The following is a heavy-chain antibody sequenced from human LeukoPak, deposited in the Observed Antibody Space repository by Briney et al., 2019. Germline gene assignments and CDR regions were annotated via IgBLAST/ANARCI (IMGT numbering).Heavy chain of an antibody. J-gene: IGHJ1*01. CDR1: GFTFSSYW. D-gene: IGHD2-2*01. V-gene: IGHV3-7*01. CDR2: IKQDGSEK. Sequence: PGGSLRLSCAASGFTFSSYWMSWVRQAPGKGLEWVANIKQDGSEKYYVDSVKGRFTISRDNAKNSLYLQMNSLRAEDTAVYYCAREYCSSTSCYPVYFQHWGQGTLVTVSS. CDR3: AREYCSSTSCYPVYFQH.